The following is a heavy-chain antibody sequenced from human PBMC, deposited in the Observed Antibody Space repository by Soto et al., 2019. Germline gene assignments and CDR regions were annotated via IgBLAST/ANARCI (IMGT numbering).Heavy chain of an antibody. Sequence: EGQLFESGGGLVQPGGSLRLSCAASGFTFSSYAMSWVRQAPGKGLEWVSAISGSGGSTYYADSVKGRFTISRDNSKTTLYLQMNSLRAEVTAVYYCPKIPNYDLYPDYFDYWGQGTLVTVSS. D-gene: IGHD3-3*01. J-gene: IGHJ4*02. CDR3: PKIPNYDLYPDYFDY. CDR2: ISGSGGST. CDR1: GFTFSSYA. V-gene: IGHV3-23*01.